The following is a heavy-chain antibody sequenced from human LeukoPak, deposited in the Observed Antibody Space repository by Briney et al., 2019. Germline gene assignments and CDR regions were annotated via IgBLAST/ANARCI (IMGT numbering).Heavy chain of an antibody. D-gene: IGHD3-22*01. CDR1: GSSFTNYW. Sequence: GESLKISCKGSGSSFTNYWIAGVRQMPGKGLEWMGIIYPGDSDTRYSPSFQGQVTISADKSISAAYLQWSSLKASDTAMYYCSRYNYYDTSGYQFYFDYWGQGTLVTVSS. V-gene: IGHV5-51*01. J-gene: IGHJ4*02. CDR2: IYPGDSDT. CDR3: SRYNYYDTSGYQFYFDY.